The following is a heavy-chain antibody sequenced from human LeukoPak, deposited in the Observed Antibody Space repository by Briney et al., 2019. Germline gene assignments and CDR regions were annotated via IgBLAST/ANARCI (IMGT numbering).Heavy chain of an antibody. CDR1: GYSFSICW. J-gene: IGHJ2*01. CDR2: IYPGDSDT. V-gene: IGHV5-51*01. CDR3: ARTYCSGGSCYLGYWYFDL. D-gene: IGHD2-15*01. Sequence: GESLKISCKGSGYSFSICWIGWVRQMPRKGLEWMGIIYPGDSDTRYSPSFQGQVTISADKSISTAYLQWTSLKASDTAMYYCARTYCSGGSCYLGYWYFDLWGRGTLVTVSS.